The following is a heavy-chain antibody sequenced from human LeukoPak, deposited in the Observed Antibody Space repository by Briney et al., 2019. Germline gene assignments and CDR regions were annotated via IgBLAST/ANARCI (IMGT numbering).Heavy chain of an antibody. D-gene: IGHD3-10*01. J-gene: IGHJ4*02. Sequence: ASVKVSCKASGYTFSGTGWYLYWLRQAPEQGLECMGWISPYTGATHYAQKFQGRVAMTRDTSISTAYMELSRLRPDDTAVYYCARDGPAQMVDFDYWGQGTLVTVSS. CDR2: ISPYTGAT. CDR1: GYTFSGTGWY. CDR3: ARDGPAQMVDFDY. V-gene: IGHV1-2*02.